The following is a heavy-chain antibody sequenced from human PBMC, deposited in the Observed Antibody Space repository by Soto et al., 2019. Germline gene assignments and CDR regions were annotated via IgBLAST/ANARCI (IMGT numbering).Heavy chain of an antibody. J-gene: IGHJ4*02. V-gene: IGHV2-5*02. CDR3: AHSRLWFGELLSHPYYFDY. CDR1: GFSLSTSGVG. D-gene: IGHD3-10*01. CDR2: IYWDDDK. Sequence: GSGPTLVNPTQTLTLTCTFSGFSLSTSGVGVGWIRQPPGKALEWLALIYWDDDKRYSPSLKSRLTITKDTSKNQVVLTMTNMDPVDTATYYRAHSRLWFGELLSHPYYFDYWGQGTLVTVSS.